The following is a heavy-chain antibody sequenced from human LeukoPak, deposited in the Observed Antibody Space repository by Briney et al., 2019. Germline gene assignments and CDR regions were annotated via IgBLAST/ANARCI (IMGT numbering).Heavy chain of an antibody. V-gene: IGHV4-34*01. CDR1: GGSFSGYY. CDR3: ARDRNYVWGSYRGAP. CDR2: INHSGST. Sequence: PSETLSLTCAVYGGSFSGYYWSWIRQPPGKGLECIGEINHSGSTNYNPSLKSRVTISVDTSKNQFSLKLTSVTAADTAVYYCARDRNYVWGSYRGAPWGQGTLVTVSS. J-gene: IGHJ5*02. D-gene: IGHD3-16*01.